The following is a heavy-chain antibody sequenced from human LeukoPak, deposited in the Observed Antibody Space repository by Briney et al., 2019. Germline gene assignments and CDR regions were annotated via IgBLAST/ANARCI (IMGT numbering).Heavy chain of an antibody. J-gene: IGHJ5*02. CDR2: ISAYKGDT. Sequence: GASVKVSCKTSGYTFTNYGIAWVRQAPGQGLEWMGWISAYKGDTKYAQKFQGRVTMSTDTSTTTAYMELRSLRSEDTAVYYCAGPWDQVGFDPWGQGTLVSVSS. CDR1: GYTFTNYG. D-gene: IGHD1-26*01. V-gene: IGHV1-18*01. CDR3: AGPWDQVGFDP.